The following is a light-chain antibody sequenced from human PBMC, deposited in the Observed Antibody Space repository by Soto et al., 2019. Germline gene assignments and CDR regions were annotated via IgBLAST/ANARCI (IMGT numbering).Light chain of an antibody. CDR2: EVN. V-gene: IGLV2-18*01. Sequence: QSALTQPPSVSGSPGQSVTISCTGTSSDVGSYNRLSWYQQPPGTARKLIMYEVNTRPSGVPDRFSGSKSGSTASLTISGLQAEDEADYYCSLYISGSTYVFGTGTKVTVL. CDR1: SSDVGSYNR. J-gene: IGLJ1*01. CDR3: SLYISGSTYV.